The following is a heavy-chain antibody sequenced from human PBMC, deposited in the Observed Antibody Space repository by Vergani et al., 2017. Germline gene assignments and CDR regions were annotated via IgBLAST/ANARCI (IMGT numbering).Heavy chain of an antibody. V-gene: IGHV3-33*01. J-gene: IGHJ3*02. CDR1: GFTFSSYG. Sequence: QVQLVESGGGVVQPGRSLRLSCAASGFTFSSYGMHWVRQAPGKGLEWVAVIWYDGSNKYYADSVKGRFTISRDNSKNTLYLQMNSLRAEDTAVYYCARDFRDYYDSTGAFDIWGQGTMVTVSS. D-gene: IGHD3-22*01. CDR2: IWYDGSNK. CDR3: ARDFRDYYDSTGAFDI.